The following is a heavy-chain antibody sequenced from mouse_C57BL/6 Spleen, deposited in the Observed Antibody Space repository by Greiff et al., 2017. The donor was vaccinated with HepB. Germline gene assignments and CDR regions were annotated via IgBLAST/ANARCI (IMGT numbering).Heavy chain of an antibody. CDR2: IYPGSGST. CDR3: AKSYYSNYAFAY. Sequence: VQLQQPGAELVKPGASVKMSCKASGYTFTSYWITWVKQRPGQGLEWIGDIYPGSGSTNYNEKFKSKATLTVDTSSRTAYMQLSSLTSEDSAVYYCAKSYYSNYAFAYWGQGTLVTVSA. V-gene: IGHV1-55*01. CDR1: GYTFTSYW. D-gene: IGHD2-5*01. J-gene: IGHJ3*01.